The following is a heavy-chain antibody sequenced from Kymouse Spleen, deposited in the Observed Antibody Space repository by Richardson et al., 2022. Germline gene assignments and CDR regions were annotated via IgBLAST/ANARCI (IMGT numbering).Heavy chain of an antibody. CDR3: AREGTGTTGAFDI. J-gene: IGHJ3*02. CDR1: GYTFTSYA. D-gene: IGHD1-7*01. CDR2: INAGNGNT. Sequence: QVQLVQSGAEVKKPGASVKVSCKASGYTFTSYAMHWVRQAPGQRLEWMGWINAGNGNTKYSQKFQGRVTITRDTSASTAYMELSSLRSEDTAVYYCAREGTGTTGAFDIWGQGTMVTVSS. V-gene: IGHV1-3*01.